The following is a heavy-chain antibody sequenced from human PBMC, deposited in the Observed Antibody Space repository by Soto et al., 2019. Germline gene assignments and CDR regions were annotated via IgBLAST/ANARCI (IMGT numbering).Heavy chain of an antibody. CDR1: GGSISSSSYY. Sequence: PSETLSLTCTVSGGSISSSSYYWGWIRQPPGKGLEWIGSIYYSGSTYYNPSLKSRVTIPEDTSKNQFSLKLSSVTAADTAVYYCASLVTIFGVVINDAFDIWGQGTMVTVSS. CDR2: IYYSGST. V-gene: IGHV4-39*01. J-gene: IGHJ3*02. D-gene: IGHD3-3*01. CDR3: ASLVTIFGVVINDAFDI.